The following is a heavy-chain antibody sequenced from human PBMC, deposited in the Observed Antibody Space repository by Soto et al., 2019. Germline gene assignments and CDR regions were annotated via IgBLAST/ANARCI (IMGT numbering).Heavy chain of an antibody. CDR3: ARDGGLYGDYALDY. CDR2: ISYDGSNK. J-gene: IGHJ4*02. V-gene: IGHV3-30-3*01. D-gene: IGHD4-17*01. CDR1: GFTFSSYA. Sequence: HPGGSLRLSCAASGFTFSSYAMHWVRQAPGKGLEWVAVISYDGSNKYYADSVKGRFTISRDNSKNTLYLQMNSLRAEDTAVYYCARDGGLYGDYALDYWGQGTLVTVSS.